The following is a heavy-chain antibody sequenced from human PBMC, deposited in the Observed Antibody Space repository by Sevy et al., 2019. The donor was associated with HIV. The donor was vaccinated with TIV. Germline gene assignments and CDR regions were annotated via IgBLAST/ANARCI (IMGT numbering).Heavy chain of an antibody. J-gene: IGHJ4*02. CDR1: GFTFSSYW. CDR2: INPYGNSV. Sequence: GGSLRLSCAASGFTFSSYWMHWVRQAPGKGLVLVSRINPYGNSVTYADSVRGRFTISRDNAKNTLYLQMSSLRAEDTAVYYCARAPADYSTGWSADWGQGTLVTVSS. D-gene: IGHD6-19*01. CDR3: ARAPADYSTGWSAD. V-gene: IGHV3-74*01.